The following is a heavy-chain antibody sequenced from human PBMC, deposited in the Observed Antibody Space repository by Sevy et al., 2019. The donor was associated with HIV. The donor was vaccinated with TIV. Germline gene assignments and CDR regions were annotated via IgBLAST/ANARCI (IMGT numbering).Heavy chain of an antibody. V-gene: IGHV3-11*01. D-gene: IGHD6-13*01. CDR1: GFTFSDYY. Sequence: GGSLRLSCAASGFTFSDYYMSWIRQAPGKGLEWVSYISSSGSSIYYADSVKGRFTISRDNAKNSLYLQMNSLRAEDTAAYYCAREHIAAAGRGAGYFDYWGQGTLVTVSS. CDR2: ISSSGSSI. J-gene: IGHJ4*02. CDR3: AREHIAAAGRGAGYFDY.